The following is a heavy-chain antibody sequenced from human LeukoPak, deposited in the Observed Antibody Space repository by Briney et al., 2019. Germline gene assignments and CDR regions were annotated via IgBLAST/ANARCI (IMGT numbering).Heavy chain of an antibody. CDR1: GYTFTSYW. J-gene: IGHJ4*02. Sequence: KVSCKASGYTFTSYWIGWVRQMPGKGLEWMGIIYPGDSDTRYSPSFQGQVTISADKSINTAYLQWSSLKASDTAMYYCARREITTPYFDYWGQGTLVTVSS. CDR2: IYPGDSDT. V-gene: IGHV5-51*01. D-gene: IGHD1/OR15-1a*01. CDR3: ARREITTPYFDY.